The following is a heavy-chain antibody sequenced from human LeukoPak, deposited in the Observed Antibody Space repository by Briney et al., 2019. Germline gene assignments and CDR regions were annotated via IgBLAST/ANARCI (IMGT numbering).Heavy chain of an antibody. CDR2: IKKDVDEK. Sequence: GGSLRLSCAASGFTFSSHWMTWIRQAPGKGLEWVASIKKDVDEKYYVDSVKGRFTISRDNAKNSLYLQMNSLRAEDTAVYYCARDGQDIVVVPAVAQHDWGWFDPWGQGTLVTVSS. CDR1: GFTFSSHW. CDR3: ARDGQDIVVVPAVAQHDWGWFDP. D-gene: IGHD2-2*01. J-gene: IGHJ5*02. V-gene: IGHV3-7*01.